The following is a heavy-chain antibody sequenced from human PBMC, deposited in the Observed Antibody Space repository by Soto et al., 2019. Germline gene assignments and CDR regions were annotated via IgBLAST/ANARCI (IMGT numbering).Heavy chain of an antibody. V-gene: IGHV3-64D*06. Sequence: EVQLVESGGGLVQPGESLKLSCSASGFTFSSFAMHWVRQAPGKGLEHISAINNEGDSTYYIKSVKGRFSISRDNAKNTLYLQMNSLREEDTALYSCVKDKRGPIYGVVSLIEFWGPGTLVTVSS. CDR2: INNEGDST. CDR3: VKDKRGPIYGVVSLIEF. J-gene: IGHJ4*02. D-gene: IGHD3-3*01. CDR1: GFTFSSFA.